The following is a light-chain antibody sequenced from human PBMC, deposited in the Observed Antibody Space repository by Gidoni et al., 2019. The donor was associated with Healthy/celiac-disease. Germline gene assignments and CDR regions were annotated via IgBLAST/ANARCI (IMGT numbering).Light chain of an antibody. CDR1: HRVSSY. CDR3: QQRSNWRWT. CDR2: DAS. Sequence: VVLSLSPAILSLSPGERATLSCRASHRVSSYLAWYQQKPGHAPRLLIYDASNRATGIPARFSGSGSGTDFTLTISSLEPEDFAVYYCQQRSNWRWTFGQGTKVEIK. J-gene: IGKJ1*01. V-gene: IGKV3-11*01.